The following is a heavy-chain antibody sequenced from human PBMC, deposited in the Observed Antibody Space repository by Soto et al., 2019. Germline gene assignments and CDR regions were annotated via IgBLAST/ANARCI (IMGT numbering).Heavy chain of an antibody. CDR2: INAGNGNT. V-gene: IGHV1-3*01. Sequence: ASVKVSCKASGYTSYAMHWVRQAPGQRLEWMGWINAGNGNTKYSQKFQGRVTITRDTSASTAYMELSSLRSEDTAVYYCSSSDGWESWFDPWGQGTLVTVSS. J-gene: IGHJ5*02. CDR1: GYTSYA. D-gene: IGHD3-10*01. CDR3: SSSDGWESWFDP.